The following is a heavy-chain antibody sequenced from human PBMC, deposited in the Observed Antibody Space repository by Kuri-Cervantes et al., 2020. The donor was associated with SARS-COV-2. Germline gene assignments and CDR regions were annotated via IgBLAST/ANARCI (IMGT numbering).Heavy chain of an antibody. J-gene: IGHJ4*02. CDR1: GFTFDDYG. V-gene: IGHV4-30-2*01. CDR3: ARVEGAAAGTPSGNFDY. D-gene: IGHD6-13*01. Sequence: LRLSCAASGFTFDDYGMSWVRQAPGKGLEWIGYIYHSGSTYYNPSLKSRVTISVDRSKNQFSLKLSSVTAADTAVYYCARVEGAAAGTPSGNFDYWGQGTLVTVSS. CDR2: IYHSGST.